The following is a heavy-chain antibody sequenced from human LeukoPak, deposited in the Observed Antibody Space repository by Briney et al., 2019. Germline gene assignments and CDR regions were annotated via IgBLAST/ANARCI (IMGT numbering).Heavy chain of an antibody. V-gene: IGHV3-9*01. D-gene: IGHD6-19*01. CDR1: GFTFTDSW. CDR2: ISWNSGSI. Sequence: GGSLRLSCAVSGFTFTDSWMSWVRQAPGKGLEWVSGISWNSGSIGYADSVKGRFTISRDNAKNSLYLQMNSLRAEDTALYYCAKASMYKAVAGHLNWGQGTLVTVSS. CDR3: AKASMYKAVAGHLN. J-gene: IGHJ4*02.